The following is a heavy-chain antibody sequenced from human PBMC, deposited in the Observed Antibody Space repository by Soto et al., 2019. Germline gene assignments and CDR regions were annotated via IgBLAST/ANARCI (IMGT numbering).Heavy chain of an antibody. CDR1: GYTFTSYD. V-gene: IGHV1-8*01. Sequence: ASVKVSCKASGYTFTSYDINWVRQATGQGLEWMGWMNPNSGNTGYAQKFQGRVTMTRNTSISTAYMELSSLRSEDTAVYYCAAYCSGGSCYSSSYMDVWGKGTTVTVSS. J-gene: IGHJ6*03. CDR3: AAYCSGGSCYSSSYMDV. D-gene: IGHD2-15*01. CDR2: MNPNSGNT.